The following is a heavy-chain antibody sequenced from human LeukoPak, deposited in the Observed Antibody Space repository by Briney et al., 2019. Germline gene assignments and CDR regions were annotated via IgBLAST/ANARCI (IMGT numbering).Heavy chain of an antibody. CDR2: ICPGDSDT. CDR3: ARVSMVRGVIMWFDP. V-gene: IGHV5-51*01. D-gene: IGHD3-10*01. J-gene: IGHJ5*02. CDR1: GYSFTSYW. Sequence: GESLKISCKGSGYSFTSYWIGWVRQMPGKGLEWMGIICPGDSDTRYSPSFQGQVTISADKSISTAYLQWSSLKASDTAMYYCARVSMVRGVIMWFDPWGQGTLVTVSS.